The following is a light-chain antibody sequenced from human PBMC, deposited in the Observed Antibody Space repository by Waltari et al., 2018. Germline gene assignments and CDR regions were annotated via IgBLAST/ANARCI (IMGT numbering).Light chain of an antibody. J-gene: IGKJ4*01. Sequence: CRASQGISSRLAWFQQRPGKAPKLLIYAATTLQSAVPSRFSGSGSGTDFTLTISSLQPEDVATYYCQHLNSYPLTFGGGTKVEI. CDR2: AAT. CDR1: QGISSR. CDR3: QHLNSYPLT. V-gene: IGKV1-9*01.